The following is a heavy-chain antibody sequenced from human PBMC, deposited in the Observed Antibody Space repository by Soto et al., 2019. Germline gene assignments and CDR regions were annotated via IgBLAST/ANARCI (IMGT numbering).Heavy chain of an antibody. Sequence: SETLSLTCAVSSGSITSGNWWSWVRQPPGKGLEWIGDIYQTGSTNYNPSLRSRVIISVDKSKNNFSLSLSSVTAADTAVYFCARVWGALAPIAGWFGPWGRGILVTVSS. D-gene: IGHD3-16*01. CDR3: ARVWGALAPIAGWFGP. J-gene: IGHJ5*02. CDR2: IYQTGST. V-gene: IGHV4-4*02. CDR1: SGSITSGNW.